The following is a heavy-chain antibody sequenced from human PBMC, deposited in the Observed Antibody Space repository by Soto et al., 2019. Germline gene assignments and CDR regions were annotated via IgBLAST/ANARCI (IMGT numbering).Heavy chain of an antibody. D-gene: IGHD3-22*01. J-gene: IGHJ4*02. CDR2: ISSSAYT. CDR1: GFPFSDYN. Sequence: PGGSLRLSCAASGFPFSDYNMSWIRQAPGEGLEWISYISSSAYTIYADSVKGRFTISRDNAKNSLFLQMTSLRVEDTAVYYCARNSDSGGYYSDYWGQGTLVTVSS. V-gene: IGHV3-11*06. CDR3: ARNSDSGGYYSDY.